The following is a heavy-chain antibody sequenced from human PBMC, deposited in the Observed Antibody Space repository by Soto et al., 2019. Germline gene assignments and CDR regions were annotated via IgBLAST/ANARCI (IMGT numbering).Heavy chain of an antibody. J-gene: IGHJ4*02. CDR1: GFTFSNAW. CDR2: IKSKTDGGTT. V-gene: IGHV3-15*01. D-gene: IGHD5-12*01. CDR3: TTVGAGYSGYDYLGGFDY. Sequence: GGSLRLSCAASGFTFSNAWMSWVRQAPGKGLEWVGRIKSKTDGGTTDYAAPVKGRFTISRDDSKNTLYLQMNSLKTEDTAVYYCTTVGAGYSGYDYLGGFDYWGQGTRVTVSS.